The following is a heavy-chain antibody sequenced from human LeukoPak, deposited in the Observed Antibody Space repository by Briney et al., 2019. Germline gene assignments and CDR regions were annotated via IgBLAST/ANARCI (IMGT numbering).Heavy chain of an antibody. D-gene: IGHD2-2*01. CDR3: ARGDVVPAAYYFDY. CDR2: IIPILGIA. J-gene: IGHJ4*02. Sequence: SVKVSCKASGGTFSSYAISWVRQAPGQGLEWMGRIIPILGIANYAQKFQGRVTITADKFTSTAYMELSSLRSEDTAVYYCARGDVVPAAYYFDYWGQGTLVTVSS. CDR1: GGTFSSYA. V-gene: IGHV1-69*04.